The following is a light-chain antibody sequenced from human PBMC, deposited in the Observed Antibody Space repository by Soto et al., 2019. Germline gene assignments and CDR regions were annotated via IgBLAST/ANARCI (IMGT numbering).Light chain of an antibody. J-gene: IGKJ5*01. V-gene: IGKV3D-11*02. CDR1: QSVSSF. CDR2: NTA. CDR3: QADGIT. Sequence: EIVLTQSPATLSLSPGERATLSCRASQSVSSFLAWYLQKPGQARRPIIYNTANRATGIPARFSGMEGETNITLAISAVEHEEFPGYYWQADGITYDQGTRLDIK.